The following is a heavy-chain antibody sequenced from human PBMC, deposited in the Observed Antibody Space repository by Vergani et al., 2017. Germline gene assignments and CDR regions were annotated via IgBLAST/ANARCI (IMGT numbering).Heavy chain of an antibody. CDR1: GFTFSSYA. D-gene: IGHD2-2*02. CDR2: ISGSGGST. V-gene: IGHV3-23*01. CDR3: AKVYCSSTTCYRDWFDP. Sequence: EVQLLESGGGLVLPGGSLRLSCAASGFTFSSYAMSWVCQPPGKGLEWVSTISGSGGSTYYADSVKGRFTISRDKSKNTLYLQMNSVRAEDTAVYYCAKVYCSSTTCYRDWFDPWGEGTVVTVSS. J-gene: IGHJ5*02.